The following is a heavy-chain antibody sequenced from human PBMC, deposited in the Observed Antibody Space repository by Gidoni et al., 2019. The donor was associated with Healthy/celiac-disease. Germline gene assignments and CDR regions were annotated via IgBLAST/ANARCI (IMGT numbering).Heavy chain of an antibody. Sequence: EVQLVESGGGLVKPGGSLRLSCAASGFTFSSYSMNWFRQAPGKGLEWVSSISSSSSYIYYADSVKGRFTISRDNAKNSLYLQMNSLRAEDTAVYYCAREISPELRGLDPWGQGTLVTVSS. J-gene: IGHJ5*02. CDR1: GFTFSSYS. CDR2: ISSSSSYI. CDR3: AREISPELRGLDP. D-gene: IGHD1-7*01. V-gene: IGHV3-21*01.